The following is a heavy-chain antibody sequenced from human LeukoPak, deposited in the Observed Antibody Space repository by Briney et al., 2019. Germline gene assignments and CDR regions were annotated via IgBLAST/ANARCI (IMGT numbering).Heavy chain of an antibody. CDR2: ISSGSGSI. CDR1: GFSFSSYG. V-gene: IGHV3-48*02. Sequence: GGSLRLSCAASGFSFSSYGMNWVRQAPGKGLEWVSYISSGSGSIYYADSVKGRFTISRDNAKNSLYLRMNSLRDEDTAVYYCARDVRSSSNTPIEADYWGQGTLVTVSS. CDR3: ARDVRSSSNTPIEADY. J-gene: IGHJ4*02. D-gene: IGHD5-18*01.